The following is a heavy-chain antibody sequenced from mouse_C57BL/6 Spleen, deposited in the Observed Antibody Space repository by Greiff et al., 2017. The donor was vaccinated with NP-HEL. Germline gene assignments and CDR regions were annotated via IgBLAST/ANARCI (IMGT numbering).Heavy chain of an antibody. CDR3: ERADGKYAMDY. Sequence: VQVVQSGAELVKPGASVKISCKASGYAFSSYWMNWVTQRPGKGLEWIGQIYPGDGDTNYNGKFKGKATLTADKSSSTAYMQLSSLTSEDSAVYFCERADGKYAMDYWGQGTSVTVSS. V-gene: IGHV1-80*01. CDR1: GYAFSSYW. CDR2: IYPGDGDT. D-gene: IGHD2-1*01. J-gene: IGHJ4*01.